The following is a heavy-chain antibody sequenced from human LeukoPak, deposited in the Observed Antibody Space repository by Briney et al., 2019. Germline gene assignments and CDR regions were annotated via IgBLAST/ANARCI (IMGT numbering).Heavy chain of an antibody. CDR3: ASVRDPTTWSLNY. J-gene: IGHJ4*02. V-gene: IGHV3-15*01. CDR1: GFNFNIAW. CDR2: IKSKGSGGTT. D-gene: IGHD3-9*01. Sequence: PGGSLRLSCAASGFNFNIAWMTWVRQAPGKGLEWVGCIKSKGSGGTTDYAAPVKGRFTISRDDSENTLYLQMNSLKTEDTGVYHCASVRDPTTWSLNYWGQGTLVIVSS.